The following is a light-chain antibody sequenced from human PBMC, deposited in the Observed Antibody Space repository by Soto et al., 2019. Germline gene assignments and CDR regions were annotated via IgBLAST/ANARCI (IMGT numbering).Light chain of an antibody. J-gene: IGKJ5*01. CDR1: QSVSSSY. CDR3: QQYGSSPPQIT. CDR2: GAS. Sequence: EIVLTQSAGTLSLSPGERATLSCRASQSVSSSYLAWYQQKPGQAPRLLIYGASSRATGIPDRFSGSGSGTDFTLTISRLEPEDFAVYYCQQYGSSPPQITFGQGTRLEIK. V-gene: IGKV3-20*01.